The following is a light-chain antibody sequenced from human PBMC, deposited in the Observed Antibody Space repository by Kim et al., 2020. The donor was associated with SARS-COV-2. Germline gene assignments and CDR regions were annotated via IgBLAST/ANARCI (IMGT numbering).Light chain of an antibody. CDR2: YDN. CDR1: NMGRKS. CDR3: QVWDSGSDHWV. Sequence: APGKTARITCGGNNMGRKSVPWYHQKPGQAPVLVIYYDNDRPSGIPERFSGSNSGNTATLTISRVEAGDEADYYCQVWDSGSDHWVFGGGTQLTVL. V-gene: IGLV3-21*04. J-gene: IGLJ3*02.